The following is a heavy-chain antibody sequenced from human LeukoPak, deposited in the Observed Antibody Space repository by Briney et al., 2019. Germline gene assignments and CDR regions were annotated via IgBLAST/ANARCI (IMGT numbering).Heavy chain of an antibody. D-gene: IGHD6-6*01. CDR1: GFTFSSYA. V-gene: IGHV3-23*01. CDR3: AKALGNRAARPFWFDP. Sequence: PGGSLRLSCAASGFTFSSYAMSWVRQAPGKGLEWVSAISGSGGSTYYADSVKGRFTNSRDNSKNTLYLQMNSLRAEDTAVYYCAKALGNRAARPFWFDPWGQGTLVTVSS. J-gene: IGHJ5*02. CDR2: ISGSGGST.